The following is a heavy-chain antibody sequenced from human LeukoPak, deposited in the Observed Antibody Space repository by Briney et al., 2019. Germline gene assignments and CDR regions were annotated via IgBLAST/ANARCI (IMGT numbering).Heavy chain of an antibody. J-gene: IGHJ6*03. V-gene: IGHV3-48*01. CDR2: ISSSSSTI. CDR3: ASDDHYNYYYMDV. CDR1: GFIFSTYS. Sequence: GGSLRLSCAASGFIFSTYSMNWVRQAPGKGLEWLSYISSSSSTIYYADSVKGRFTISRDNAENSLYLQMNSLGADDTAVYYCASDDHYNYYYMDVWGKGTTVTVSS.